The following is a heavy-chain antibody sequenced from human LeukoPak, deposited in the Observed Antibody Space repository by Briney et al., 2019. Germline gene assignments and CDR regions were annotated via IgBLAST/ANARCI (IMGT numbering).Heavy chain of an antibody. Sequence: ASVTVSCKASGYTFTGYYMHWVRQAPGQGLEWMGWINPNSGGTNYAQKFQGRVTMTRDTSITTAYMELSRLRPDDTAVYYCARRYLVSGSYYTDYWGQGTLVTVSS. CDR3: ARRYLVSGSYYTDY. CDR1: GYTFTGYY. J-gene: IGHJ4*02. D-gene: IGHD3-10*01. CDR2: INPNSGGT. V-gene: IGHV1-2*02.